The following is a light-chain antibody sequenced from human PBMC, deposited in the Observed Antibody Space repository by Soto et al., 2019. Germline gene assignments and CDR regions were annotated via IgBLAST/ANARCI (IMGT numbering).Light chain of an antibody. J-gene: IGKJ4*01. Sequence: EIVMTQSPATLSVSPGERATLSCRASQSISSNLAWYQQKPGQAPRLLIYRASTRATGIPARFSGSGSGTEFTLTISSLQSEDFAVYYCQQHNDWPPLTFSGGTKVEIK. V-gene: IGKV3-15*01. CDR2: RAS. CDR3: QQHNDWPPLT. CDR1: QSISSN.